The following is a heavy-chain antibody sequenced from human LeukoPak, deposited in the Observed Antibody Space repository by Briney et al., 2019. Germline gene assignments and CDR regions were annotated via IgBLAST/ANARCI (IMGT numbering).Heavy chain of an antibody. Sequence: GGSLRLSCAASGFTFSSYSMNWVRQAPGKGLEWVSSISSSSSYIYYADSVKGRFTISRDNAKNSLYLQMNSLRAEDTAVYYCASYDILTGYAPLYYYYGMDVWGQGTTATVSS. CDR2: ISSSSSYI. CDR3: ASYDILTGYAPLYYYYGMDV. CDR1: GFTFSSYS. V-gene: IGHV3-21*01. J-gene: IGHJ6*02. D-gene: IGHD3-9*01.